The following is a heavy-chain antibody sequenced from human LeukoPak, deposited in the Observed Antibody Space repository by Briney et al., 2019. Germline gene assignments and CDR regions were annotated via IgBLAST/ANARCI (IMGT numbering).Heavy chain of an antibody. CDR3: AKAAYSSSWYAAFDI. CDR2: FGGSGGST. V-gene: IGHV3-23*01. J-gene: IGHJ3*02. D-gene: IGHD6-13*01. Sequence: GKGLEXXSXFGGSGGSTYYADSVKGRFTISTDNSKNTLYLQMNSLRAEDTAVYYCAKAAYSSSWYAAFDIWGQGTMVTVSS.